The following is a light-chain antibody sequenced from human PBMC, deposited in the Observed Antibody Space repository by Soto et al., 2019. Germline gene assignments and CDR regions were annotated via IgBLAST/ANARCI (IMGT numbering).Light chain of an antibody. CDR1: QSISSSF. V-gene: IGKV3-20*01. CDR2: GAS. Sequence: EIVLTQSPGTLSLSPGERATLSCRASQSISSSFLAWYQQKPGQAPRLLIYGASSRATGIPARFSGSGSGTDFTLTIRRLEPEDFAVFYCQQYDSSPWTFGQGTKVEIK. J-gene: IGKJ1*01. CDR3: QQYDSSPWT.